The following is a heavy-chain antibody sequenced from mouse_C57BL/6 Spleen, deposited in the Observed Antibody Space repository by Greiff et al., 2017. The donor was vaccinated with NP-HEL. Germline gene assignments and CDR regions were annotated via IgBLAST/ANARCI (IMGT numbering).Heavy chain of an antibody. CDR2: IDPENGDT. J-gene: IGHJ2*01. CDR3: TLTTVVARGAFDY. CDR1: GFNIKDDY. Sequence: VQLQQSGAELVRPGASVKLSCTASGFNIKDDYLHWVKQRPEQGLEWIGWIDPENGDTEYASKFQGKATITADTSSNTAYLQLSSLTSEDTAVYYCTLTTVVARGAFDYWGQGTTLTVSS. D-gene: IGHD1-1*01. V-gene: IGHV14-4*01.